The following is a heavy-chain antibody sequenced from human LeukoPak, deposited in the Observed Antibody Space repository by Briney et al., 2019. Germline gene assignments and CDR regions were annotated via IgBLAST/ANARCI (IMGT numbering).Heavy chain of an antibody. CDR3: AREGHSSSPISGYYYYMDV. J-gene: IGHJ6*03. V-gene: IGHV1-2*02. Sequence: ASVKVSCKASGYTFTGYYMHWVRQAPGQGLEWMGWINPNSGGTNYAQKFQGRVTMTRDTSISTAYMELSRLRSDDTAVYYCAREGHSSSPISGYYYYMDVWGKGTTVTVSS. CDR1: GYTFTGYY. D-gene: IGHD6-13*01. CDR2: INPNSGGT.